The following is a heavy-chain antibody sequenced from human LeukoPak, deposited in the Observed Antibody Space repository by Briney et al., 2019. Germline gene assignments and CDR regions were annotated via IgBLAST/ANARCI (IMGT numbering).Heavy chain of an antibody. CDR2: MKHDESER. CDR3: ARDVTWLVRGNQHYYYMDV. J-gene: IGHJ6*03. V-gene: IGHV3-7*01. CDR1: GFSFSAYS. D-gene: IGHD6-19*01. Sequence: QAGGFLRLSCAASGFSFSAYSMSWVRQAPGKGLEWLANMKHDESERQYVDSVKGRFTISRDNAKNSLRLLMRSLRAEDTAVYFCARDVTWLVRGNQHYYYMDVWGNGTTVTVSS.